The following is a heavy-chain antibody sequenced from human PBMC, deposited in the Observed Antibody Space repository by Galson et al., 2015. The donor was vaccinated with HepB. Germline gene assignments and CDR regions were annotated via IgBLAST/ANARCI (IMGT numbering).Heavy chain of an antibody. J-gene: IGHJ3*02. Sequence: SLRLSCAASGFTFDDYGMSWVRQAPGKGLEWVSGINWNGGSTGYADSVKGRFTISRDNAKNSLYLQMNSLRAEDTALYYCARDLVMGAVAGNDAFDIWGQGTMVTVSS. CDR2: INWNGGST. CDR3: ARDLVMGAVAGNDAFDI. CDR1: GFTFDDYG. D-gene: IGHD6-19*01. V-gene: IGHV3-20*04.